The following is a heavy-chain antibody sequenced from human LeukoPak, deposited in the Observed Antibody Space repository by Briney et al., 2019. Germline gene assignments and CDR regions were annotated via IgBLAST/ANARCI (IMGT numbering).Heavy chain of an antibody. Sequence: SVKVSCKASGGTFISYAISWVRQAAGQGLEWMGGIIPIFGTANYAQNFQGRVTITADESTSTAYMQLSSLRSEDTAVYYCARVERYYDILTGHYSWFDPWGQGTLVTVSS. D-gene: IGHD3-9*01. V-gene: IGHV1-69*13. CDR3: ARVERYYDILTGHYSWFDP. CDR2: IIPIFGTA. CDR1: GGTFISYA. J-gene: IGHJ5*02.